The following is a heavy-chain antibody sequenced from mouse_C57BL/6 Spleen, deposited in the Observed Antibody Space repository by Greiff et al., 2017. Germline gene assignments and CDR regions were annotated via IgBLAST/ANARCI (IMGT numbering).Heavy chain of an antibody. CDR2: IDPSDSYT. CDR3: ARPYYGSSPHYAMDY. J-gene: IGHJ4*01. D-gene: IGHD1-1*01. V-gene: IGHV1-50*01. CDR1: GYTFTSYW. Sequence: QVQLQQPGAELVKPGASVKLSCKASGYTFTSYWMQWVKQRPGQGLEWIGEIDPSDSYTNYNQKFKGKATLTVDTSSSTTYMQLSSLTSEDSAVDYCARPYYGSSPHYAMDYWGQGTSVTVSA.